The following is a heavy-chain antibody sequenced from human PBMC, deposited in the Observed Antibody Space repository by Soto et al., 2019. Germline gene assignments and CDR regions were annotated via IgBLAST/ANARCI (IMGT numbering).Heavy chain of an antibody. J-gene: IGHJ5*02. V-gene: IGHV3-74*01. CDR1: KFSFSGYW. D-gene: IGHD1-26*01. CDR3: AKVASGSYDWFDP. Sequence: EVQLVESGGGLVQPGVSLRLSYAASKFSFSGYWMHWVRQAPGKGLMWVSRVNPDGSTTTYADSVKGRFTISRDNAKNTVFLQMNSLRADDTAVYYCAKVASGSYDWFDPWGQGTLVTVSS. CDR2: VNPDGSTT.